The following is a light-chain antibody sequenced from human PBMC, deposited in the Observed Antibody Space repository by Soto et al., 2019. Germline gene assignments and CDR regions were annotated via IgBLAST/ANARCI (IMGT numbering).Light chain of an antibody. J-gene: IGLJ1*01. Sequence: QSVLTQPASVSGSPGQSITISCTGTSSDVGGYNYVSWYQRQSGKAPKLMIHEVSNRPSGVSNRFFGSKSGNTASLTISGLQAEDEADYYCSSYTSSRAYVFGIGTKVTVL. V-gene: IGLV2-14*01. CDR2: EVS. CDR1: SSDVGGYNY. CDR3: SSYTSSRAYV.